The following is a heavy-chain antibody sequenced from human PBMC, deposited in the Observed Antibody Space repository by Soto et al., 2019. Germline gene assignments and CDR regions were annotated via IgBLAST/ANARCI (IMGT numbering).Heavy chain of an antibody. CDR3: AKARVGAWSGSYNGEAFDY. J-gene: IGHJ4*02. D-gene: IGHD1-26*01. CDR1: GFTFSSYG. V-gene: IGHV3-30*18. CDR2: ISYDGSNK. Sequence: GGSLRPSCAAPGFTFSSYGMHWVRQAQGKGLEWVAVISYDGSNKYYADSVKGRFTISRDNSKNTLYLQMNSLRAEDTAVYYCAKARVGAWSGSYNGEAFDYWGQGTLVTVSS.